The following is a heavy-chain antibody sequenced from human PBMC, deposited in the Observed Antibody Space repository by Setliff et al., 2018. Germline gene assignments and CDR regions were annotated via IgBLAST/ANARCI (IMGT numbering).Heavy chain of an antibody. CDR3: TRSRGPRVVLAADFDF. CDR2: ISPYSGES. Sequence: ASVKVSCKASGYTFTTYAMTWVRQAPGQGLEWMGWISPYSGESNYAQKFQDRLTVTADTSTKTTYMELRSLTSDDTAVYFCTRSRGPRVVLAADFDFWSQGTRVTVSS. CDR1: GYTFTTYA. V-gene: IGHV1-18*01. J-gene: IGHJ4*02. D-gene: IGHD3-16*01.